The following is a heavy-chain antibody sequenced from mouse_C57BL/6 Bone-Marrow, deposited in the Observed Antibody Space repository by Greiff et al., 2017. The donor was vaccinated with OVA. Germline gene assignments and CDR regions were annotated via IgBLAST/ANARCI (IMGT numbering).Heavy chain of an antibody. V-gene: IGHV1-82*01. D-gene: IGHD1-1*01. Sequence: VQLQQSGPELVKPGASVKISCKASGYAFSSSWMNWVKQRPGKGLEWIGRIYPGDGDTNYNGKFKGKATLTADKSSSTAYMQLSSLTSEDSAVYFCARREYGSRLDYWGQGTTLTVSS. CDR1: GYAFSSSW. CDR3: ARREYGSRLDY. J-gene: IGHJ2*01. CDR2: IYPGDGDT.